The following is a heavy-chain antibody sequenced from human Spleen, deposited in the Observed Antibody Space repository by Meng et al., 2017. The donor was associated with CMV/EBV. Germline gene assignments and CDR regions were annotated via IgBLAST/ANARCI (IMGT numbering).Heavy chain of an antibody. D-gene: IGHD6-13*01. CDR3: ARDQQLIPAEYFQH. CDR1: GYTFTSYG. Sequence: QVQLVQSGAEVKKPGASVKVSCKASGYTFTSYGMSWLRQAPGQGLEWLGWISAYNGNPIYAQKVQGKVTMTTDASTNTAYLELRSLKSDDTAVYYCARDQQLIPAEYFQHWGQGTLVTVSS. V-gene: IGHV1-18*01. J-gene: IGHJ1*01. CDR2: ISAYNGNP.